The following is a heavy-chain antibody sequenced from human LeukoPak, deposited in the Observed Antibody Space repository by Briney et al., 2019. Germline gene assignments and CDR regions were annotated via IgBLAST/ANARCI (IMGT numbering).Heavy chain of an antibody. Sequence: ASVKVSYKASGYTFTSYDINWVRQATGQGLEWMGWMNPNSGNTGYAQKFQGRVTITRNTSISTAYMELSSLRSEDTAVYYCARGCYDSSGSDYWGQGTLVTVS. J-gene: IGHJ4*02. V-gene: IGHV1-8*03. D-gene: IGHD3-22*01. CDR1: GYTFTSYD. CDR3: ARGCYDSSGSDY. CDR2: MNPNSGNT.